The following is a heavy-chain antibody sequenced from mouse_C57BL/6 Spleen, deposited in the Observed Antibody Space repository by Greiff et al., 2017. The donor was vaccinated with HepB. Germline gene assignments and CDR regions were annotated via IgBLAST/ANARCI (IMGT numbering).Heavy chain of an antibody. CDR1: GYTFTSYW. D-gene: IGHD1-1*01. J-gene: IGHJ1*03. CDR2: IHPNSGST. V-gene: IGHV1-64*01. Sequence: VQLQQSGAELVKPGASVKLSCKASGYTFTSYWMHWVKQRPGQGLEWIGMIHPNSGSTNYNEKFKSKATLTVDKSTSTAYMQLSSLTSEDSAVYYCARQRYYGSCHWYFDVWGTGTTVTVSS. CDR3: ARQRYYGSCHWYFDV.